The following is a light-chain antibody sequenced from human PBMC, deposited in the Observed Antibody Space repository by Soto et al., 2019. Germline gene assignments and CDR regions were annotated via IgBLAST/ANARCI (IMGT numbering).Light chain of an antibody. CDR2: GAS. Sequence: EIVMTQSPATLSVSPGERATLSCRASQTVSSNLAWYQQKPGQAPRLLIYGASTRATGIPARFSGSGSGTEFTLNISSLQSEDFAVYYCQQYNNWPPSTFGQGTRLEIK. CDR3: QQYNNWPPST. V-gene: IGKV3-15*01. CDR1: QTVSSN. J-gene: IGKJ5*01.